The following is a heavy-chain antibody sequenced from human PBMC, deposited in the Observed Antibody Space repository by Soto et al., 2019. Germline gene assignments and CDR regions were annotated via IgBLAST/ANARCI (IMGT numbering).Heavy chain of an antibody. CDR1: GGTFSSYA. J-gene: IGHJ6*02. CDR3: ARGNSKKFLLGYYYGVDV. CDR2: IIPIFGTA. V-gene: IGHV1-69*01. Sequence: QVQLVQSGAEVKKPGSSVKVSCKASGGTFSSYAISWVRQAPGQGLEWMGGIIPIFGTANYAQKFQGRVTITADESTSTAYMEPSSVRSDDTAVYYCARGNSKKFLLGYYYGVDVWGQGATVTVSS. D-gene: IGHD4-4*01.